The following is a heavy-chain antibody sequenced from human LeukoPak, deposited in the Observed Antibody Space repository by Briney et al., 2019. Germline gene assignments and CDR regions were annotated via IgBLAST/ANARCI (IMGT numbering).Heavy chain of an antibody. Sequence: SETLSLTCTVSGGSISSSSYYWGWIRQPPGKGLEWIGSIYYSGSTYYNPSLKSRVTISVDTSKNQFSLKLSSVTAADTAVYYCARGKTYYYDSSGYYYNYYFDYWGQGTLVTVSS. CDR1: GGSISSSSYY. CDR3: ARGKTYYYDSSGYYYNYYFDY. V-gene: IGHV4-39*07. D-gene: IGHD3-22*01. CDR2: IYYSGST. J-gene: IGHJ4*02.